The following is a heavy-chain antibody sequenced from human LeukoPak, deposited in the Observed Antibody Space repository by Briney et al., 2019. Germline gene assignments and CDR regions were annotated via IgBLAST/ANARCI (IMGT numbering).Heavy chain of an antibody. J-gene: IGHJ4*02. CDR2: IYYSGST. CDR1: GGSISIYY. Sequence: SETLSLTCTVSGGSISIYYWSWIRQPPGKGLEWIGYIYYSGSTNYNPSLKSRVTISVDTSKNQFSLKLSSVTAADTAVYYCARESQEYFDYWGQGTLVTVSS. CDR3: ARESQEYFDY. V-gene: IGHV4-59*01.